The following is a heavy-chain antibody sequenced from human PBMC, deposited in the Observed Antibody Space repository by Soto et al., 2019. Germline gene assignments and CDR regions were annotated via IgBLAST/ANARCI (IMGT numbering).Heavy chain of an antibody. CDR3: ARDRPRKYYYDSSGYQGPGTYFDY. Sequence: QVQLQESGPGLVKPSETLSLTCTVSGGSISSYYWSWIRQPPGKGLEWIGYIYYSGSTNYNPSLNRRVTISVDTSKNLFYLKLSSMTAADTAVYYCARDRPRKYYYDSSGYQGPGTYFDYWGQGTLVTVSS. J-gene: IGHJ4*02. CDR1: GGSISSYY. CDR2: IYYSGST. D-gene: IGHD3-22*01. V-gene: IGHV4-59*01.